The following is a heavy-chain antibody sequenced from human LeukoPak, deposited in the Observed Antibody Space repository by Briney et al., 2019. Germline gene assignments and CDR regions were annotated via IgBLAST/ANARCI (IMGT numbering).Heavy chain of an antibody. D-gene: IGHD3-22*01. CDR3: ARVDFYYDSSGYVGEYFQH. V-gene: IGHV3-21*04. Sequence: GGSLRLSCAASGFTFSSYSMTWVRQAPGKGLEWVSSISSSSSYIYYADSVKGRFTISRDNAKNSLYLQMNRLRDEDTAVYYCARVDFYYDSSGYVGEYFQHWGQGTLVTVSS. CDR2: ISSSSSYI. J-gene: IGHJ1*01. CDR1: GFTFSSYS.